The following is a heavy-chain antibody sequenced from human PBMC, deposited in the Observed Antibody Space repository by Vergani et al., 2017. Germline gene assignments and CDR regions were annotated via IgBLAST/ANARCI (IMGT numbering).Heavy chain of an antibody. V-gene: IGHV1-46*03. J-gene: IGHJ4*02. CDR3: ARDSYCGGDCSGDY. CDR1: GYTFTSYY. CDR2: INPSGGRT. Sequence: QVQLVQSGAEVKKPGASVKVSCKASGYTFTSYYMHWVRQAPGQGLEWMGIINPSGGRTSYAKKFKGRVTMTRDTSTSTVYMELSSLRSEDTAVYYCARDSYCGGDCSGDYWGQGTLVTVSS. D-gene: IGHD2-21*01.